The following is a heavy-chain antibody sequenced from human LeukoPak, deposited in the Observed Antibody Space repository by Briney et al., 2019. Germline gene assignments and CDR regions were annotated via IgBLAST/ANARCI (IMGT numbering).Heavy chain of an antibody. D-gene: IGHD5-18*01. V-gene: IGHV1-69*13. CDR3: ARGNTARGMYNWFDP. CDR1: GGTFSSYA. CDR2: IIPIFGTA. Sequence: RASVKVSCKASGGTFSSYAISWVRQAPGQGLEWMGGIIPIFGTANYAQKFQGRVTITADESTSTAYMELSSLRSEDTAVYYCARGNTARGMYNWFDPWGQGTLVTVSS. J-gene: IGHJ5*02.